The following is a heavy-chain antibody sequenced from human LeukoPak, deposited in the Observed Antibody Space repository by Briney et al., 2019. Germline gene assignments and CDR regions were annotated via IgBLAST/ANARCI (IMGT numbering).Heavy chain of an antibody. Sequence: PGGSLRLSCAASGFTVSSNYMSWVRQAPGKGLEWVSVIYSSIGTDYADSVKGRFTISRDNSKNTVYLQMNSLRAEDTAVYYCAKARDYYFDLWGRGTLVTVSS. CDR2: IYSSIGT. CDR1: GFTVSSNY. J-gene: IGHJ2*01. CDR3: AKARDYYFDL. V-gene: IGHV3-53*01. D-gene: IGHD4-11*01.